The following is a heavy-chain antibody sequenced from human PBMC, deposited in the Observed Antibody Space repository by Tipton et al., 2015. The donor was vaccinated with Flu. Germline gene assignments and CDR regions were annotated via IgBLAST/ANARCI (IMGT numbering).Heavy chain of an antibody. V-gene: IGHV4-39*02. J-gene: IGHJ4*02. CDR1: GGSTSSTSYY. D-gene: IGHD1-26*01. CDR3: ARTSGEADFDY. CDR2: IYYSGST. Sequence: TLSRTCTVSGGSTSSTSYYWGWIRQPPGKGPEWIATIYYSGSTFYNPSLKSRVTISIDTSKNHFSLKLTSVIASDTAVYYCARTSGEADFDYWGQGTLVTVSS.